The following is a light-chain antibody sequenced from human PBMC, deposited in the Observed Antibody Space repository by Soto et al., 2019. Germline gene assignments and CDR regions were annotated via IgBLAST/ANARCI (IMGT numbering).Light chain of an antibody. V-gene: IGLV2-14*03. J-gene: IGLJ1*01. Sequence: QSALTQPASVSGSPGQSITISCTGTSRDIGSYNYVSWYQQHPGQAPKLMIYDVTNRPSGVSNRFSGSKSGNTASLTISGLQAEDEADYYCSSPRSSSFYVFGTGTKVTVL. CDR2: DVT. CDR1: SRDIGSYNY. CDR3: SSPRSSSFYV.